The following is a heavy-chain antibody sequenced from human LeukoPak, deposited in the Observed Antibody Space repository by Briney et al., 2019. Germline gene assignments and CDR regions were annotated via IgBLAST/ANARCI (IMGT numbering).Heavy chain of an antibody. CDR3: AKVYAGAGDY. Sequence: ASVKVSCKASGGTFSSYAISWVRQAPGKGLEWVSAISGSGGSTYYADSVKGRCTISRDNSKNTLYLQMNSLRAEDTAVYYCAKVYAGAGDYWGQGTLVTVSS. J-gene: IGHJ4*02. V-gene: IGHV3-23*01. CDR1: GGTFSSYA. D-gene: IGHD3-10*01. CDR2: ISGSGGST.